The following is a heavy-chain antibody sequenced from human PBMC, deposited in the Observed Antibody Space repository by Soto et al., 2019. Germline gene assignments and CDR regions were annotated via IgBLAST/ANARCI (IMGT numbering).Heavy chain of an antibody. Sequence: HPGGSLRLSCAGSGFTFSSYNMNWVRQAPGKGLEWVSYISRGSRVIYYADSVKGRFTISRDDAKNSLYLQMNSLRDEDTAVYYCARRYGDYEGDDYWGQGTLVTVSS. CDR3: ARRYGDYEGDDY. D-gene: IGHD4-17*01. CDR1: GFTFSSYN. J-gene: IGHJ4*02. V-gene: IGHV3-48*02. CDR2: ISRGSRVI.